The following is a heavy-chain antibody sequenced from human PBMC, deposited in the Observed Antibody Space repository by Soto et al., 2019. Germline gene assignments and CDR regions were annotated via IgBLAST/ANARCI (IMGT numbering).Heavy chain of an antibody. V-gene: IGHV4-61*01. CDR2: VYYSGTT. Sequence: DTLSLTCSVSGGSVSNKTYYWSWIRQPPGKRLEWIGYVYYSGTTNYNPSLKSRVTISVDLSKNQFSLRLSSVTTADTALYYCARTTAVPNTLRSRYFFDYWGQGTLVTVSS. CDR1: GGSVSNKTYY. CDR3: ARTTAVPNTLRSRYFFDY. J-gene: IGHJ4*02. D-gene: IGHD4-17*01.